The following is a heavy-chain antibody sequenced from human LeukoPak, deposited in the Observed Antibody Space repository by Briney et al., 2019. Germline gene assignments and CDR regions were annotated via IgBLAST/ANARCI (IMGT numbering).Heavy chain of an antibody. V-gene: IGHV4-59*12. CDR2: IYYSGST. J-gene: IGHJ4*02. Sequence: SETLSLTCTVSGGSISSYYWSWIRQPPGKGLEWIGYIYYSGSTNYNPSLKSRVTISVDRSKNQFSLKLSSVTAADTAVYYCARDNWVMGHYWGQGTLVTVSS. CDR1: GGSISSYY. D-gene: IGHD7-27*01. CDR3: ARDNWVMGHY.